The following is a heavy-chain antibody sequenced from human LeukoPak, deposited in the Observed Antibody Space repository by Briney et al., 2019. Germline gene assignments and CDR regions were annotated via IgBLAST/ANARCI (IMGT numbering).Heavy chain of an antibody. J-gene: IGHJ4*02. CDR1: GFTFSSYA. CDR3: AKDREVTMIVVARGRYFDY. D-gene: IGHD3-22*01. CDR2: ICGSGGST. Sequence: GGSLRLSCAASGFTFSSYAMSWVRQAPGKGLEWVSAICGSGGSTYYADSVKGRFTISRDNSKNTLYLQMNSLRAEDTAVYYCAKDREVTMIVVARGRYFDYWGQGTLVTVSS. V-gene: IGHV3-23*01.